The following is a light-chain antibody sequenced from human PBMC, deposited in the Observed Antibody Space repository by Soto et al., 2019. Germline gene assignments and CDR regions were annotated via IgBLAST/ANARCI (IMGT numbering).Light chain of an antibody. CDR1: QSISSW. Sequence: DIQMTQSPSTLSASVGDRVTITCRASQSISSWLAWYQQKPGKAPKLLIYDASSLESGVPSRFSGSGSGTEFTLTISSLQPDDFATYYCQQYLGTFGQGTKLEIK. CDR3: QQYLGT. CDR2: DAS. J-gene: IGKJ2*01. V-gene: IGKV1-5*01.